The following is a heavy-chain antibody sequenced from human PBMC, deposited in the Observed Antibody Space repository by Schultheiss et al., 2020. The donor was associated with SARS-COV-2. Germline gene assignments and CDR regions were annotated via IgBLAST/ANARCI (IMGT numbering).Heavy chain of an antibody. CDR1: GGSFSGYY. Sequence: SETLSLTCAVYGGSFSGYYWSWIRQPPGKGLEWIGEINHSGSTNYNPSLKSRVTMSVDTSKNQFSLKLSSVTAADTAVYYCARVAIAAAGTWSWFDPWGQGTLVTVSS. CDR2: INHSGST. V-gene: IGHV4-34*10. D-gene: IGHD6-13*01. J-gene: IGHJ5*02. CDR3: ARVAIAAAGTWSWFDP.